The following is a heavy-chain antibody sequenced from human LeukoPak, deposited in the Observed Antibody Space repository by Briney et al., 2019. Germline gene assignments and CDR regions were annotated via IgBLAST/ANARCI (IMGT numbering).Heavy chain of an antibody. V-gene: IGHV3-66*01. Sequence: PGGSLRLSCAASGFTVSSNYMSWVRQAPGKGLEWVSVIYSGGSTYYADSVKGRFTISRDNSKNTLYLQTNSLRAEDTAVYYCATAWVVTGLLYFDYWGQGTLVTVSS. CDR2: IYSGGST. CDR3: ATAWVVTGLLYFDY. CDR1: GFTVSSNY. D-gene: IGHD4-23*01. J-gene: IGHJ4*02.